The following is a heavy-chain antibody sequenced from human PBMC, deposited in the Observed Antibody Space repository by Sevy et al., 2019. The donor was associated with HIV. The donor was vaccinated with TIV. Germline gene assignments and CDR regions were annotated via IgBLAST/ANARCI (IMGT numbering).Heavy chain of an antibody. J-gene: IGHJ4*02. Sequence: GGSLRLSCAASGFTFSSYGMHWVRQAPGKGLEWVAIIWYDGSNKNYADSVKGRFSISIDNSKNTLYLQMNSLRAEDTAVYYCAREGIAVAGIEYYFDYWGQGTLVTVSS. D-gene: IGHD6-19*01. V-gene: IGHV3-33*01. CDR1: GFTFSSYG. CDR3: AREGIAVAGIEYYFDY. CDR2: IWYDGSNK.